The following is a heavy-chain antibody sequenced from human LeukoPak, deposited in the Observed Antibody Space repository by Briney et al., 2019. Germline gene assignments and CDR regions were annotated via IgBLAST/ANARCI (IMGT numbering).Heavy chain of an antibody. J-gene: IGHJ4*02. D-gene: IGHD3-22*01. V-gene: IGHV5-51*01. CDR1: GYSFTSYW. Sequence: GESLKISCKGSGYSFTSYWIGWVRQMPGKGLEWMGIIYPGDSDTRYSPSFQGQVTISADKSISTAYLQWSSLKASDTAMYYCARPIYYYDSSGYGIYWGQGTLVTVSS. CDR2: IYPGDSDT. CDR3: ARPIYYYDSSGYGIY.